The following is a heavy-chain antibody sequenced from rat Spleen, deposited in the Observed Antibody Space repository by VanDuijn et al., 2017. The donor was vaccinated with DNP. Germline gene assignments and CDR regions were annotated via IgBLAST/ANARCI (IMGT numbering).Heavy chain of an antibody. CDR1: GFTFSDYN. V-gene: IGHV5S10*01. Sequence: EVQLVESGGGLVQPGRSLKLSCAASGFTFSDYNMAWVRQAPKKGLEWVATIIYDGSSTFYRDSVKGRLTISRDNTKSTLYLQIDSLGSEDTATYYCARHVDTGPYYAMDVWGQGISVTVSS. CDR3: ARHVDTGPYYAMDV. CDR2: IIYDGSST. D-gene: IGHD4-1*01. J-gene: IGHJ4*01.